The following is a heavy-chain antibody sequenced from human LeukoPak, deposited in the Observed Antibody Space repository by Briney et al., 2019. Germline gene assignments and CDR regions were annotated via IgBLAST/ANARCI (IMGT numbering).Heavy chain of an antibody. V-gene: IGHV3-33*08. CDR1: GFSFSAYW. Sequence: GGSLRLSCAASGFSFSAYWMHWVRQAPGKGLEWVAVIWYDGSNKYYADSVKGRFTISRDNSKNTLYLQMNSLRAEDTAVYYCARGMGYSSSWYSCDYWGQGTLVTVSS. CDR3: ARGMGYSSSWYSCDY. D-gene: IGHD6-13*01. CDR2: IWYDGSNK. J-gene: IGHJ4*02.